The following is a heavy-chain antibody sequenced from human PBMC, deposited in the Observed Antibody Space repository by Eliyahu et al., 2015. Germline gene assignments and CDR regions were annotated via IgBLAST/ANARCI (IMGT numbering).Heavy chain of an antibody. Sequence: EVQLVESGGGLVKPGGSLRLSCAASGFTFSSYSMNWVRQAPGKGLEWVSSISSSSSYIYYADSVKGRFTISRDNAKNSLYLQMNSLRAEDTAVYYCWSYSSGWYLGGDYWGQGTLVTVSS. D-gene: IGHD6-19*01. CDR1: GFTFSSYS. V-gene: IGHV3-21*01. CDR2: ISSSSSYI. CDR3: WSYSSGWYLGGDY. J-gene: IGHJ4*02.